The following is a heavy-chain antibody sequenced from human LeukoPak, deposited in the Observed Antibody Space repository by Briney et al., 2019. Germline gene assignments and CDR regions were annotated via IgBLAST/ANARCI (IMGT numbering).Heavy chain of an antibody. CDR2: ISFDESNR. D-gene: IGHD2-21*02. CDR3: AKDLSDLYYFDY. J-gene: IGHJ4*02. CDR1: GFTFSNYG. V-gene: IGHV3-30*18. Sequence: GGSLRLSCAASGFTFSNYGMHWVRQAPGKGLEWVAVISFDESNRYYADSVKGRFTLSRDNSKNTLYLQMNSLRAGDTAVYYCAKDLSDLYYFDYWGQGTLVTVSS.